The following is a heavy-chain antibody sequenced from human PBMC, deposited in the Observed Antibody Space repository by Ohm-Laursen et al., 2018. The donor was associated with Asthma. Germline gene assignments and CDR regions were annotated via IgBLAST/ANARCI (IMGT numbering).Heavy chain of an antibody. D-gene: IGHD2-21*01. CDR1: GFAFSRYG. J-gene: IGHJ3*01. CDR2: IWSDGSNE. Sequence: SLRLSCAASGFAFSRYGMYWVRQAPGKGLQWVAVIWSDGSNEDYAESVKGRFTISRDNSGNTLYLQMNSLRAEDTAVYYCARSNGRDCFDAWGQGTMVTVSS. V-gene: IGHV3-33*07. CDR3: ARSNGRDCFDA.